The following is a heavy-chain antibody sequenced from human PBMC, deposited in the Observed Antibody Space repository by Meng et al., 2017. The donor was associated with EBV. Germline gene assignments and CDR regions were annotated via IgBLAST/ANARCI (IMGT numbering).Heavy chain of an antibody. Sequence: QGARVQSGGEVKKAGASVKVSCKASGYTFTGYYMQWVRQAPGQGLEWMGRINPNSGGTNYAQKFQGRVTMTRDTSISTAYMELSRLRSDDTAVYYCARVGIAVAGTGDYWGQGTLVTVSS. CDR2: INPNSGGT. D-gene: IGHD6-19*01. V-gene: IGHV1-2*06. CDR1: GYTFTGYY. J-gene: IGHJ4*02. CDR3: ARVGIAVAGTGDY.